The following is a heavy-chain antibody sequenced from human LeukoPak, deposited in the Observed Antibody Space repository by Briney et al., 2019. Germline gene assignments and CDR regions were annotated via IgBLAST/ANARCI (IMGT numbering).Heavy chain of an antibody. CDR3: ARHDMKTFDWLI. Sequence: GESLKISCKGSGYTFTNYWFSWVRQTPEKGLEWMGRIDASDSYTHYSPSFQGHVTLSVDKSITTSYLQWSSLKASDTAMYYCARHDMKTFDWLIWGQGTLVRVSS. D-gene: IGHD3-9*01. V-gene: IGHV5-10-1*01. CDR2: IDASDSYT. J-gene: IGHJ4*02. CDR1: GYTFTNYW.